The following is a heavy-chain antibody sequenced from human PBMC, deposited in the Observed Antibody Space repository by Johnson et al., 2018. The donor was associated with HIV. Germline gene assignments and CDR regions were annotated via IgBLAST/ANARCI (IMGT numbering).Heavy chain of an antibody. V-gene: IGHV3-30*03. CDR3: ARDRGSSSLDAFDI. D-gene: IGHD6-6*01. Sequence: QVLLVESGGGVVQPGRSLRLSCAASGFTFSSYGMHWVRQAPGKGLEWVAVISYDGSNKYYADSVKGRFTISRDNSKNTLYLQMNSLRAEDTAVYYCARDRGSSSLDAFDIWGQGTMVTVSS. J-gene: IGHJ3*02. CDR1: GFTFSSYG. CDR2: ISYDGSNK.